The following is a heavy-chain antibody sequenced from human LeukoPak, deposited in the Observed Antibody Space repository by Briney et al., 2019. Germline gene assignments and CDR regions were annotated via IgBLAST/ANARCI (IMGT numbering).Heavy chain of an antibody. CDR1: GGTFSSYA. CDR3: ARGPVDTAMDPLYYFDY. D-gene: IGHD5-18*01. Sequence: GSSVKVSCKASGGTFSSYAISWVRQAPGQGLEWVGGIIPIFGTANYAQKFQGRVTITADESTSTAYMELSSLRSEDTAVYYCARGPVDTAMDPLYYFDYWGQGTLVTVSS. V-gene: IGHV1-69*01. CDR2: IIPIFGTA. J-gene: IGHJ4*02.